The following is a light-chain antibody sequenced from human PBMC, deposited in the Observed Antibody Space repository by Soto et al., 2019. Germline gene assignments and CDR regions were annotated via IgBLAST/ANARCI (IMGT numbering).Light chain of an antibody. Sequence: EIVMTQSPATLSVSPGERATLSCRASQSVSSNLAWYQQKPGQAPRLLIYGASTRATGIPARFSGSGSGTEFTLTISSLEPEDFAVYYCQQRSNWPRFTFGPGTRWIS. CDR2: GAS. CDR1: QSVSSN. V-gene: IGKV3-15*01. J-gene: IGKJ3*01. CDR3: QQRSNWPRFT.